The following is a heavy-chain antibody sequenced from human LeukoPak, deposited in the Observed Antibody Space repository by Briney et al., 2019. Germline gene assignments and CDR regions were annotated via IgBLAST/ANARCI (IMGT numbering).Heavy chain of an antibody. Sequence: GGSLRLSCAASGFTFSSYSMNWVRQAPGKGLEWVSYISSSSSTIYYADSVKGRFTISRDNAKNSLYLQMNSLRAEDTAVYYCARDKSYGDYQYYFDYWGQGTLVTVSS. D-gene: IGHD4-17*01. J-gene: IGHJ4*02. CDR1: GFTFSSYS. CDR3: ARDKSYGDYQYYFDY. V-gene: IGHV3-48*01. CDR2: ISSSSSTI.